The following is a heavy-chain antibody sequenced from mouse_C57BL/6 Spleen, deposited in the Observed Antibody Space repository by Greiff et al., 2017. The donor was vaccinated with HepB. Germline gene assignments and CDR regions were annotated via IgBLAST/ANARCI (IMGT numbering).Heavy chain of an antibody. D-gene: IGHD1-1*02. Sequence: QVQLKQPGAELVKPGASVKLSCKASGYTFTSYWMHWVKQRPGQGLEWIGMIHPNSGSTNYNEKFKSKATLTVDKSSSTAYMQLSSLTSEDSAVYYVAREGVETPPFDYWGQGTTLTVSS. CDR2: IHPNSGST. J-gene: IGHJ2*01. CDR1: GYTFTSYW. V-gene: IGHV1-64*01. CDR3: AREGVETPPFDY.